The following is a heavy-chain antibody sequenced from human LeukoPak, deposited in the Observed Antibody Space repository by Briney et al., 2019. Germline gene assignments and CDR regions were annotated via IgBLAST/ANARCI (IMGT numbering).Heavy chain of an antibody. CDR1: GGSISSGGYY. CDR2: IYYSGST. D-gene: IGHD1-26*01. CDR3: ARDSSGTYRRYYYYGMDV. Sequence: SETLSLTCTVSGGSISSGGYYWSWIRQHPGKGLEWIGYIYYSGSTYYNPSLKSRVTISVDTSKNQFSLKLSSVTAADTAVYYCARDSSGTYRRYYYYGMDVWGQGTTVTVSS. J-gene: IGHJ6*02. V-gene: IGHV4-31*03.